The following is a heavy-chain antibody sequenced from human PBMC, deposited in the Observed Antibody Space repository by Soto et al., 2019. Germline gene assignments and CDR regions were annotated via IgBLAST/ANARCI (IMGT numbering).Heavy chain of an antibody. Sequence: GGSLRLSCAASGFTFSSYAMNWVRQAPGKGLEWVSAIITTGTKTYYADSVRGRFTISRDNSKSTLYLQMNSLRAEDTAIYYCAKAVVGATLAGFDYWGQGTLVTVSS. CDR1: GFTFSSYA. D-gene: IGHD1-26*01. CDR2: IITTGTKT. J-gene: IGHJ4*02. V-gene: IGHV3-23*01. CDR3: AKAVVGATLAGFDY.